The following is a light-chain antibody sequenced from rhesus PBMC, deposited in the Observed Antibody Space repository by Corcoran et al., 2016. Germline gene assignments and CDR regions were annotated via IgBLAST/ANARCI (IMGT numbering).Light chain of an antibody. CDR1: QSVSSY. CDR2: GAS. V-gene: IGKV3-31*02. J-gene: IGKJ1*01. CDR3: QETYTLWT. Sequence: EIVMTQSPATLSLSPGERATLSCRASQSVSSYLAWYQQKPGQAPRLLIYGASSRGPGIPDRFRGSGCGTDFTLTISSLEPEDFAVYYCQETYTLWTFGQGTKVEIK.